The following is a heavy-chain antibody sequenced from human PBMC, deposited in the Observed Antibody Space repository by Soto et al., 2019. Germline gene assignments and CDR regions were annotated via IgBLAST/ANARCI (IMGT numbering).Heavy chain of an antibody. Sequence: EVQLVESGGGLVKPGGSLRLSCAASGFTFSDYSMTWVRQAPGKGLEWVSSISSTSIYIFYADSVKGRFTISRDNAKNSLYLQMTSLRAEDTAVYYCARDATLVASWGPGTLVIVSS. J-gene: IGHJ4*02. CDR1: GFTFSDYS. D-gene: IGHD2-15*01. V-gene: IGHV3-21*01. CDR2: ISSTSIYI. CDR3: ARDATLVAS.